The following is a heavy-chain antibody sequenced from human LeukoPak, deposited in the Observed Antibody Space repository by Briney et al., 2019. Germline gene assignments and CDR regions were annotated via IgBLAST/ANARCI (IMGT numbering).Heavy chain of an antibody. V-gene: IGHV1-2*06. Sequence: ASVKVSCKASGYSFTGDYVHWVRQAPGQGLEWMGRINPKSGDTHSAQNFQGRVTMTRDTSITTAYMELSRLISDDTAVYYCAKGNYYFDYWGQGALVTVSS. CDR3: AKGNYYFDY. CDR2: INPKSGDT. J-gene: IGHJ4*02. CDR1: GYSFTGDY.